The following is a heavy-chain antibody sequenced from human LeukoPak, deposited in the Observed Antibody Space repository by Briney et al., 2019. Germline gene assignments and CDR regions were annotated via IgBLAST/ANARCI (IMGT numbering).Heavy chain of an antibody. Sequence: GGSLRLSCEASGFTFSSYWMSWVRQAPGKGLEWVASINQDGSEKYYVDSVKGRFTISRDNAKNSLYLQMNSLRAEDTAVYYCARDGSSSDPIGDYRGQGTLVTVSS. V-gene: IGHV3-7*01. CDR2: INQDGSEK. D-gene: IGHD6-6*01. CDR1: GFTFSSYW. J-gene: IGHJ4*02. CDR3: ARDGSSSDPIGDY.